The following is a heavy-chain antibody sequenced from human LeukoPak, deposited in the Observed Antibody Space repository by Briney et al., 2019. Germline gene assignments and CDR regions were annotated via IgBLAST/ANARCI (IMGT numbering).Heavy chain of an antibody. V-gene: IGHV3-48*03. Sequence: GGSLRLSCAASGFTFTTYEMNWVRQAPGKGLEWVSYISGSGSSIYYADSVEGRFTISRDNAKHSLHLQMNSLRAEDTAVYYCARDDVLSLGISFDLWGRGTLDTVSS. CDR2: ISGSGSSI. D-gene: IGHD3-10*02. CDR3: ARDDVLSLGISFDL. J-gene: IGHJ2*01. CDR1: GFTFTTYE.